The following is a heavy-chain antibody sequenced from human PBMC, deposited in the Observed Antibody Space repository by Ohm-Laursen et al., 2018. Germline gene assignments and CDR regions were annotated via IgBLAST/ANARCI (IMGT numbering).Heavy chain of an antibody. CDR3: VRALRDTVGTHDY. Sequence: GSLRLPCAASGFTFSNYWMHWVRQAPGKGLVWVSRIKSDGSITTYADSVKGRFTISRDNAKNTLYLQMNSLRAEDTAVYYCVRALRDTVGTHDYWGQGTLVTASS. J-gene: IGHJ4*02. CDR1: GFTFSNYW. V-gene: IGHV3-74*01. D-gene: IGHD6-13*01. CDR2: IKSDGSIT.